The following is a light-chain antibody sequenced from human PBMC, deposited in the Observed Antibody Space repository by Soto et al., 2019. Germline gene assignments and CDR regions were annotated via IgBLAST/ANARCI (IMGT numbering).Light chain of an antibody. CDR3: QQYNNLPPGT. CDR2: GAS. CDR1: QSVSSN. V-gene: IGKV3-15*01. J-gene: IGKJ1*01. Sequence: EIVMTQSPATLSVSPGERATLSCRSSQSVSSNLACYQQKPGQAPRLLIYGASTRATGIPARFSGSGSGTDFTLTISSLHYEDFAVYNCQQYNNLPPGTFGQGTKLASK.